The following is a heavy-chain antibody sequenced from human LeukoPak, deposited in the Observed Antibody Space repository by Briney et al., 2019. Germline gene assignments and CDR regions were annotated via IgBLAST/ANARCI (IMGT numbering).Heavy chain of an antibody. D-gene: IGHD3-22*01. CDR2: NYYSGST. CDR1: GGSISNYY. V-gene: IGHV4-59*01. CDR3: ATWGVVVTDAFDI. Sequence: SETLSLTCTVSGGSISNYYWSWIRHPPAKGLEWIGYNYYSGSTNYNPSVRSRVTISVDTSKNQFSLKLSSVTAADTAVYYCATWGVVVTDAFDIWGQGTMVTVSS. J-gene: IGHJ3*02.